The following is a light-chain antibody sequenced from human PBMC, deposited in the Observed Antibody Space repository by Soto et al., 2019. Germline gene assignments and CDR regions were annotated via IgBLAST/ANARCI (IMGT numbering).Light chain of an antibody. V-gene: IGLV1-44*01. Sequence: QSVLTQPPSAPGTPGQRVTISCSGSTSNIGSNSVNWYQHLPGAAPKVLMYSNNQRPSGVPDRFSGSKSGTSASLAISGLQSDDEADYYCAAWDDSLIGPVFGGGTQLTVL. CDR2: SNN. J-gene: IGLJ3*02. CDR1: TSNIGSNS. CDR3: AAWDDSLIGPV.